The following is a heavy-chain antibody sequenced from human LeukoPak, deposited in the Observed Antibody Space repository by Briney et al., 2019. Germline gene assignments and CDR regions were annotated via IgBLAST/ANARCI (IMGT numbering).Heavy chain of an antibody. Sequence: PSETLSLTCAVYGGSFSGYYWSWIRQPPGKGLEWIGEINHSGSTNYNPSLKSRVTISVDTSKNQFSLKLSSVTAADTAVYYCARESGSMIDYWGQGTLVTVSS. CDR2: INHSGST. V-gene: IGHV4-34*01. CDR1: GGSFSGYY. J-gene: IGHJ4*02. CDR3: ARESGSMIDY. D-gene: IGHD1-26*01.